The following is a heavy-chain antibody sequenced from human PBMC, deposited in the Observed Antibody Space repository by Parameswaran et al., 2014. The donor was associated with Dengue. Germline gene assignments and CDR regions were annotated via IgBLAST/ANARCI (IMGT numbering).Heavy chain of an antibody. D-gene: IGHD6-13*01. CDR2: ISAYNGNT. Sequence: ISVARLVSTGPGQGLEWMGWISAYNGNTNYAQKLQGRVTMTTDTSTSTAYMELRSLRSDDTAVYYCAREYSSGWYAECHYWGQGTLVTVSS. V-gene: IGHV1-18*01. J-gene: IGHJ4*02. CDR3: AREYSSGWYAECHY. CDR1: ISV.